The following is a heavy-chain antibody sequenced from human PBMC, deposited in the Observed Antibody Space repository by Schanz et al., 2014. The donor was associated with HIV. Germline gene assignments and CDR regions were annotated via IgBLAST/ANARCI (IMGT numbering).Heavy chain of an antibody. CDR2: INPNSGDT. CDR3: AGGRLDGFDF. D-gene: IGHD1-1*01. CDR1: GYTFTAYY. V-gene: IGHV1-2*06. Sequence: QVQLVQSGAEAKKPGASVKVSCRASGYTFTAYYVHWVRQAPGQGLEWMGRINPNSGDTKYSQNLQGRVTVTRVTSVSTDYMELSTLRSDDTAVYCSAGGRLDGFDFWGQGTMVTVSS. J-gene: IGHJ3*01.